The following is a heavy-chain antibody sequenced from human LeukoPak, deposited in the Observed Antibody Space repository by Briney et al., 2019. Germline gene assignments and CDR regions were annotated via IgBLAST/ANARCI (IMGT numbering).Heavy chain of an antibody. V-gene: IGHV1-18*01. Sequence: ASVKVSCKASGYTFTSYGISWVRRAPGQGREWMGWISAYNGNTNYAQKLQGRVTMTTDTSTSTAYMELRSLRSDDTAVYYCARTGYCSGGSCLTSYYYYYYMDVWGKGTTVTVSS. J-gene: IGHJ6*03. CDR2: ISAYNGNT. D-gene: IGHD2-15*01. CDR3: ARTGYCSGGSCLTSYYYYYYMDV. CDR1: GYTFTSYG.